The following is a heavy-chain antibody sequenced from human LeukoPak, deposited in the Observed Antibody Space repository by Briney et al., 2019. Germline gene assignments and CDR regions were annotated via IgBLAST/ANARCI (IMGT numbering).Heavy chain of an antibody. Sequence: SETLSLTCTVSGGSISSSSYYWGWDRQPRGRGREWIVSMYYSGSTYYNPSFNSRLTISVDTSNNQFSLKLSSVTAANTAVYYCARDGLVCSGGSCQYYFDFWGQGTLVTVSS. D-gene: IGHD2-15*01. CDR2: MYYSGST. J-gene: IGHJ4*02. V-gene: IGHV4-39*07. CDR3: ARDGLVCSGGSCQYYFDF. CDR1: GGSISSSSYY.